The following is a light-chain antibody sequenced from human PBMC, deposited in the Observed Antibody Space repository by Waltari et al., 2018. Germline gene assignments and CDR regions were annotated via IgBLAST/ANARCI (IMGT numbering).Light chain of an antibody. V-gene: IGKV1-5*03. J-gene: IGKJ1*01. CDR3: LQYNSYSWT. CDR2: EAS. CDR1: QTISNW. Sequence: DIQMTQSPSTLSASVGDRVTITCRASQTISNWLAWCQQKPGKAPKLLIYEASGLESGVPSRFSGSGSGTDFTLTISSLQPEDVGTYYCLQYNSYSWTFGHGTKVEI.